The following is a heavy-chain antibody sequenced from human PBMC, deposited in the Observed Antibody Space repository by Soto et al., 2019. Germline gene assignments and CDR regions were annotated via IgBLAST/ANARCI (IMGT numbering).Heavy chain of an antibody. CDR1: DGSISSGGYY. J-gene: IGHJ6*02. CDR2: IYYSGST. Sequence: SETLSLTCTVSDGSISSGGYYWSWIRQHPGKGLEWIGYIYYSGSTYYNPSLKSRVTISVDTSKNQFSLKLSSVTAADTAVYYCASASHYQILADYGSYLYYYDMDVWGQGTRVTVSS. D-gene: IGHD3-9*01. CDR3: ASASHYQILADYGSYLYYYDMDV. V-gene: IGHV4-31*03.